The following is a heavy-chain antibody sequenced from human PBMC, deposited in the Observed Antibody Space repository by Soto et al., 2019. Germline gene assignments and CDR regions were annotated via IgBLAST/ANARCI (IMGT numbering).Heavy chain of an antibody. CDR3: ATTYDYSNYVPFDY. Sequence: GGSLRLSCAASGFTFSSYARSWVRQAPGKGLEWVSAISGSGGSTYYADSVKGRFTISRDNSKNTLYLQMNSLRAEDTAVYYCATTYDYSNYVPFDYWGQGTLVTVYS. D-gene: IGHD4-4*01. J-gene: IGHJ4*02. V-gene: IGHV3-23*01. CDR2: ISGSGGST. CDR1: GFTFSSYA.